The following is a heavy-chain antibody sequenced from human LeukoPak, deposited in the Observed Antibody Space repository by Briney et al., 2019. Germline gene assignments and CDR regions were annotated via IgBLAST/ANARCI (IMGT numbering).Heavy chain of an antibody. Sequence: GGSLRLSCAASGFTFDDYAMHWVRQAPGKGLEWVSLISWDGGSTYYADSVMGRFTISRDNSKNSLYLQMNSLRAEDTALYYCAKDVKYSSSWYGGFDPWGQGTLVTVSS. D-gene: IGHD6-13*01. V-gene: IGHV3-43D*03. CDR1: GFTFDDYA. CDR2: ISWDGGST. CDR3: AKDVKYSSSWYGGFDP. J-gene: IGHJ5*02.